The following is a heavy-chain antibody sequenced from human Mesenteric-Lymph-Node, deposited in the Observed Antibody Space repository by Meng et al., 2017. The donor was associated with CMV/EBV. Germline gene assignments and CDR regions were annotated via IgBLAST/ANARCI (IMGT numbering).Heavy chain of an antibody. D-gene: IGHD3-10*01. V-gene: IGHV4-39*07. Sequence: SETLSLTCTVSGGSISSSNYYWGWIRQPPGKGLEWIGNIYYSGSTHYNPSLKSRLTISVDTSKNQFSLKLTSVTAADTAVYYCAKSAGYFYGSGTYHFEYWGQGTLVTVSS. CDR3: AKSAGYFYGSGTYHFEY. CDR1: GGSISSSNYY. CDR2: IYYSGST. J-gene: IGHJ4*02.